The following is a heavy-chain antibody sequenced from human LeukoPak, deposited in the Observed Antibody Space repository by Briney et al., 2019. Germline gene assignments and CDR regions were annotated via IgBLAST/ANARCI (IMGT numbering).Heavy chain of an antibody. J-gene: IGHJ4*02. D-gene: IGHD6-19*01. Sequence: ASVKVSGNASGYTFTSYGISWVRQAPGQGLEWMGWISAYNGNTNYAQKLQGRVTMTTDTSTSTAYMELRSLRSDDTAVYYCARGSGSGWYIPFDCWGQGTLVTISS. CDR3: ARGSGSGWYIPFDC. V-gene: IGHV1-18*01. CDR2: ISAYNGNT. CDR1: GYTFTSYG.